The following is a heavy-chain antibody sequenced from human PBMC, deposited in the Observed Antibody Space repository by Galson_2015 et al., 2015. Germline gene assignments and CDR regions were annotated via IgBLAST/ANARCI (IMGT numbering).Heavy chain of an antibody. CDR3: ARDSWWEQWLVPFDY. J-gene: IGHJ4*02. CDR1: GDSVSSNSAA. V-gene: IGHV6-1*01. CDR2: TYYRSKWYN. D-gene: IGHD6-19*01. Sequence: CAISGDSVSSNSAAWNWIRQSPSRGLEWLGRTYYRSKWYNDYAVSVKSRITINPDTSKNQFSLQLNSVTPEDTAVYYCARDSWWEQWLVPFDYWGQGTLVTVSS.